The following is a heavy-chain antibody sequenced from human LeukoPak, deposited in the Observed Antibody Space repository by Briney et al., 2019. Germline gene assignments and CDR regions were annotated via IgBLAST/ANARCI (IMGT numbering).Heavy chain of an antibody. V-gene: IGHV4-34*01. CDR1: GGSLSGYY. CDR3: ARVGRYFHWFDP. Sequence: SETLSLTCAVYGGSLSGYYWSWIRQPPGKGLEWIGEINHSGSTNYNPSLKSRVTISVDTSKNQSSLKLSSVTAADTAVYYCARVGRYFHWFDPWGQGTLVTVSS. CDR2: INHSGST. D-gene: IGHD3-9*01. J-gene: IGHJ5*02.